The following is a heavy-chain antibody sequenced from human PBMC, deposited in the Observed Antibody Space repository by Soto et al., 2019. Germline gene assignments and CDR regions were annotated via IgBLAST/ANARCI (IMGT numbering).Heavy chain of an antibody. Sequence: AMSWVRQAPGKGLEWVSTIASNGDGTYYADSVKGRFTISRDNSKNTLYLQMNSLIAEDTGVQYCTKDVSIWGQGTLVPV. J-gene: IGHJ4*02. CDR2: IASNGDGT. V-gene: IGHV3-23*01. CDR3: TKDVSI. CDR1: A.